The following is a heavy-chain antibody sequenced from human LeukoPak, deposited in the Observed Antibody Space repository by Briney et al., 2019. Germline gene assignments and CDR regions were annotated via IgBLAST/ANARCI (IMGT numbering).Heavy chain of an antibody. CDR1: GGTFSSYT. Sequence: GASVKVSCKASGGTFSSYTISRVRQAPGQGLEWMGRIIPILGIANYAQKFQGRVTITADKSTSTAYMELSSLRSEDTAVYYCARDISTIFGVASSWGQGTLVTVSS. CDR2: IIPILGIA. J-gene: IGHJ5*02. CDR3: ARDISTIFGVASS. D-gene: IGHD3-3*01. V-gene: IGHV1-69*04.